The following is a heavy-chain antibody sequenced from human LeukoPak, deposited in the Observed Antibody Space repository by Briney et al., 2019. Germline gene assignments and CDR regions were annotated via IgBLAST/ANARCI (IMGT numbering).Heavy chain of an antibody. D-gene: IGHD6-19*01. CDR1: GFTFSSSA. V-gene: IGHV3-23*01. CDR2: ISGSGGSP. CDR3: AKDRSSSGWYSDY. J-gene: IGHJ4*02. Sequence: PGGSLSLSCAASGFTFSSSAMSWVRQAPGKGLEWVSSISGSGGSPYYADSVKGRFTISRDNSKNTLYLQMNSLRAEDTAVYYCAKDRSSSGWYSDYWGQGTLVTVSS.